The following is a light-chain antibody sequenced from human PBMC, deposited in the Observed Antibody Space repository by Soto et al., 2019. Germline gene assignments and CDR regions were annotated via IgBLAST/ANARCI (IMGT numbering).Light chain of an antibody. Sequence: QSALTQPASVSGSPGQSITISCTGTSSDVGGYNYVSWYQQHPGNAPKLMIYDVSNRPSGVSNRFSGSKSGNTASLTISGLQAEDEADYYCSSYTSSSTLAFGTGTKLTVL. V-gene: IGLV2-14*01. CDR2: DVS. CDR1: SSDVGGYNY. CDR3: SSYTSSSTLA. J-gene: IGLJ1*01.